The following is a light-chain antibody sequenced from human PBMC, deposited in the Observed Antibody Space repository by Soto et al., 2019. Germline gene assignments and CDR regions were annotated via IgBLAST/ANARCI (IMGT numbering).Light chain of an antibody. CDR1: SSDVGGYNY. CDR3: CSYAGSYTWI. CDR2: DVS. J-gene: IGLJ1*01. V-gene: IGLV2-11*01. Sequence: QSALTQPRSVSGSPGQSVTISCTGTSSDVGGYNYVSWYQQNPGKAPKLMIYDVSKRPSGVPDRFSGSKSGNTASLTISGPQAEDVADYYCCSYAGSYTWIFGTGTKLTVL.